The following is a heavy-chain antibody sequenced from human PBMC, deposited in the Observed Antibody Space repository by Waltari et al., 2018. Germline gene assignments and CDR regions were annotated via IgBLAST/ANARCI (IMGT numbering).Heavy chain of an antibody. J-gene: IGHJ3*02. CDR2: IYYSGGT. V-gene: IGHV4-28*01. D-gene: IGHD3-22*01. CDR3: ARTKGYYDSSGSYAFDI. CDR1: GYSISSSNW. Sequence: QVQLQESGPGLVKPSDTLSLTCAVSGYSISSSNWWGWIRQPPGKGLEWIGYIYYSGGTYYNPSLKSRVTMSVDTSKNQFSLKLSSVTAVDTAVYYCARTKGYYDSSGSYAFDIWGQGTMVTVSS.